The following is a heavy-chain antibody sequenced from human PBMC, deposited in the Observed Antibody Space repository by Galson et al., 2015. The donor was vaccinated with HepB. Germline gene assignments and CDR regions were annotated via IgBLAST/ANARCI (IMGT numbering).Heavy chain of an antibody. V-gene: IGHV1-3*01. CDR3: ARGLGVLRGIVVVMRPDAFDI. CDR1: GYTFTSYA. Sequence: SVKVSCKASGYTFTSYAMHWVRQAPGQRLEWMGWINAGNGNTKYSQKFQGRVTITRDTSASTAYMELSSLRSEDTAVYYGARGLGVLRGIVVVMRPDAFDIWGQGTMVTVSS. D-gene: IGHD3-22*01. J-gene: IGHJ3*02. CDR2: INAGNGNT.